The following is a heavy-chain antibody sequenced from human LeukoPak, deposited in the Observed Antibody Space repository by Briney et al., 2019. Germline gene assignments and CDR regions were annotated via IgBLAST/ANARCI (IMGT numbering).Heavy chain of an antibody. CDR3: ARHEEEDGYNAKTFDY. Sequence: SETLSLTCTVSGDSISSSGNFWGWVRQPPGRGLEWIASTYYSRNTYYNPSLKSRITISVDTSQNQFSLKLSSVTAADTAVYYCARHEEEDGYNAKTFDYWGQGTLVTVSS. J-gene: IGHJ4*02. D-gene: IGHD5-24*01. CDR1: GDSISSSGNF. V-gene: IGHV4-39*01. CDR2: TYYSRNT.